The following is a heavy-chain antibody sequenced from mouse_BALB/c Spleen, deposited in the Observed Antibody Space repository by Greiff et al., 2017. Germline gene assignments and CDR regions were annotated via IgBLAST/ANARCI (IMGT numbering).Heavy chain of an antibody. J-gene: IGHJ2*01. CDR2: ISSGGSYT. D-gene: IGHD2-3*01. CDR1: GFTFSSYA. CDR3: ARQGDGYVDY. V-gene: IGHV5-9-3*01. Sequence: EVKLMESGGGLVKPGGSLKLSCAASGFTFSSYAMSWVRQTPEKRLEWVATISSGGSYTYYPDSVKGRFTISRDNAKNTLYLQMSSLRSEDTAMYYCARQGDGYVDYWGQGTTLTVSS.